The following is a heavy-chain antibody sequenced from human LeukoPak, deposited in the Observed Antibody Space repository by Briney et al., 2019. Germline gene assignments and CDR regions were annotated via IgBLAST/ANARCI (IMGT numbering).Heavy chain of an antibody. CDR2: ISTYNANT. Sequence: ASVKLSCKTSGYTFTTYGISWVRQAPGQGLEWMGWISTYNANTKYAQKFQGRVAMTTDTSTSTAYMELRSLRFDDTAFYYCARVISSSWYHHDHWGQGTLVTVSS. CDR1: GYTFTTYG. V-gene: IGHV1-18*01. CDR3: ARVISSSWYHHDH. D-gene: IGHD6-13*01. J-gene: IGHJ4*02.